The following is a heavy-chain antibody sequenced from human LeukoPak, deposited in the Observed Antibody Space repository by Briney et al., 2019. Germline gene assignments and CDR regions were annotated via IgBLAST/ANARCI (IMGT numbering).Heavy chain of an antibody. D-gene: IGHD3-3*01. CDR2: IYYSGST. Sequence: SETLSLTCTVSGGSISSYYWSWIRQPPGKGLEWIGYIYYSGSTNYNPSLKSRVTISVDTSKNQFSLKLSSVTAADTAVYYCARQAGGITIFGVVIQNFDYWGQGTLVTVSS. CDR3: ARQAGGITIFGVVIQNFDY. V-gene: IGHV4-59*08. CDR1: GGSISSYY. J-gene: IGHJ4*02.